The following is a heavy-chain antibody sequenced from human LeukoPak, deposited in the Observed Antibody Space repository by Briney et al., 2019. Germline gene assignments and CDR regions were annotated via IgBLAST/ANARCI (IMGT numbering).Heavy chain of an antibody. CDR3: ARGRYYGSGSYGHPDY. D-gene: IGHD3-10*01. Sequence: SETLSLTCTVSGGSISSSSYYWGWIRQPPGKGLEWIGSIYYSGSTYYNPSLKSRVTISVDTSKNQFSLKLSSVTAADTAVYYCARGRYYGSGSYGHPDYWGQGTLVTVSS. CDR1: GGSISSSSYY. J-gene: IGHJ4*02. V-gene: IGHV4-39*01. CDR2: IYYSGST.